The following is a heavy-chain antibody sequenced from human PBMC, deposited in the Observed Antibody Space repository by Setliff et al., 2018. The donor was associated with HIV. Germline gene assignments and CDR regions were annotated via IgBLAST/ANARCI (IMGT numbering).Heavy chain of an antibody. J-gene: IGHJ4*02. CDR2: VHHSGST. D-gene: IGHD3-22*01. Sequence: SETLSLSCAASGFPFTDYYMSWVRQPPGKGLEWIGEVHHSGSTNYNPSLKSRVTISVDTSKNQVSLRLSPVTAADTAVYYCARDNGYYYDSSGYQPHFDSWGQGTLVTVSS. V-gene: IGHV4-34*01. CDR1: GFPFTDYY. CDR3: ARDNGYYYDSSGYQPHFDS.